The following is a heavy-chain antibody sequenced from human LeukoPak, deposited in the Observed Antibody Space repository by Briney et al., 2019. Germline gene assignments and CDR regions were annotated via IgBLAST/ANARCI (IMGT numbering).Heavy chain of an antibody. V-gene: IGHV3-33*01. CDR2: IWYDGSNK. D-gene: IGHD5-24*01. J-gene: IGHJ4*02. Sequence: GGSLRLSCAASGFTFSSYGMHWVRQAPGKGLEWMAVIWYDGSNKYYADSVKGRFTISRDNSKNTLYLQMNSLRAEDTAVYYCAREGGDGYNYFDYWGQGTLVTVSS. CDR3: AREGGDGYNYFDY. CDR1: GFTFSSYG.